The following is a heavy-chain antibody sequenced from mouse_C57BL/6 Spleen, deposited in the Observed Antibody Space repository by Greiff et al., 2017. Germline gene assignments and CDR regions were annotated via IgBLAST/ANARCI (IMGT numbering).Heavy chain of an antibody. CDR2: IDPSDSYT. CDR3: ARCDGYYGYFDV. D-gene: IGHD2-3*01. CDR1: GYTFTSYW. Sequence: QVQLQQPGAELVMPGASVKLSCKASGYTFTSYWMHWVKQRPGQGLEWIGEIDPSDSYTNYNQKFKGKSTLTVDKSSSTAYMQLSSLASEDYAGDYCARCDGYYGYFDVWGTGTTVTVSS. J-gene: IGHJ1*03. V-gene: IGHV1-69*01.